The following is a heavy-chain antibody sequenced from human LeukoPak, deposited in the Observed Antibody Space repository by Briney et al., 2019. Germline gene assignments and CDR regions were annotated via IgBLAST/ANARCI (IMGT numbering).Heavy chain of an antibody. D-gene: IGHD6-19*01. CDR2: IRYDGSNK. Sequence: GGSLRLSCAASGFTFSSYGMHWVRQAPGKGLEWVAFIRYDGSNKYCADSVKGRFTISRDNSKNTLYLQMNSLRAEDTAVYYCAKDRQWLGSFDYWGQGTLVTVSS. V-gene: IGHV3-30*02. J-gene: IGHJ4*02. CDR1: GFTFSSYG. CDR3: AKDRQWLGSFDY.